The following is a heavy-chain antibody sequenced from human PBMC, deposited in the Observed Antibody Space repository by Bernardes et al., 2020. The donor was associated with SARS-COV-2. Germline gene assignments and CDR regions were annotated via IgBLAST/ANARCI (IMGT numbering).Heavy chain of an antibody. CDR3: AKDHCSSTSCYSHFDY. CDR1: GFTFSSYA. J-gene: IGHJ4*02. V-gene: IGHV3-23*01. D-gene: IGHD2-2*01. Sequence: GGSLRLSCAASGFTFSSYAMSWVRQAPGKGLEWVSAISGSGGSTYYADSVKGRFTISRDNSKNTLYLQMNSLRAEDTAVYYCAKDHCSSTSCYSHFDYWGQGTLVTVSS. CDR2: ISGSGGST.